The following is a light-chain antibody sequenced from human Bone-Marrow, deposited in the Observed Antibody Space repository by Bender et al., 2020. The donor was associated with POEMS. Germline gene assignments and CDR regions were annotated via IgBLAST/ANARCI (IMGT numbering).Light chain of an antibody. CDR3: CSYAGSSTYV. Sequence: QSALTQPPSASGSPGQSVTISCIGTSSDIGTYNNVAWYQQRPGKAPKRMIYEVSRRPLGVPDRFSGSKSGNTASLTISGLQAEDEADYYCCSYAGSSTYVFGTGTKVTVL. J-gene: IGLJ1*01. V-gene: IGLV2-8*01. CDR2: EVS. CDR1: SSDIGTYNN.